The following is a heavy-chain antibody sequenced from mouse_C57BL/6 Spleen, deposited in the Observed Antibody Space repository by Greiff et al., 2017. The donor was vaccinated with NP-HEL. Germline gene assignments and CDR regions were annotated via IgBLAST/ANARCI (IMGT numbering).Heavy chain of an antibody. CDR3: ARDKGEDVTTANWYFDV. CDR2: ISDGGSYT. Sequence: EVNVVESGGGLVKPGGSLKLSCAASGFTFSSYAMSWVRQTPEKRLEWVATISDGGSYTYYPDNVKGRFTISRDNAKNNLYLQMSHLKYEDTAMYYCARDKGEDVTTANWYFDVWGTGTTVTVSS. CDR1: GFTFSSYA. V-gene: IGHV5-4*01. J-gene: IGHJ1*03. D-gene: IGHD1-2*01.